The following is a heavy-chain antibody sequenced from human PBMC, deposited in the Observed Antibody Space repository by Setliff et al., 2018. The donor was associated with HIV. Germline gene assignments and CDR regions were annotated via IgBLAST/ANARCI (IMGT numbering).Heavy chain of an antibody. CDR2: VYHTGTA. CDR1: GDSIDNKYY. J-gene: IGHJ4*02. D-gene: IGHD3-22*01. CDR3: ARQNYYDISGYYERPLDFDY. Sequence: KPSETLSLTCVVSGDSIDNKYYWAWIRQPPGRGLEWIGTVYHTGTAYYNSSLKSRVAISIDTSNNRFSLRLYSVTAADTAMYYCARQNYYDISGYYERPLDFDYWGQGTLVTVSS. V-gene: IGHV4-38-2*01.